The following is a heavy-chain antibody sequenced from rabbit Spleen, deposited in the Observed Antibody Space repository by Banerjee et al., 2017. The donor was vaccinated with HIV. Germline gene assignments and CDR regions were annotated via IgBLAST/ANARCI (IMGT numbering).Heavy chain of an antibody. J-gene: IGHJ4*01. D-gene: IGHD6-1*01. Sequence: QSLEESGGDLVKPGASLTLTCTASGFDFSSSYYKCWVRQAPGKGPEWIACIYNGDGTYYASWAKGRFTISKTSSTTVTLQMTSLTAADTAAYFCARGSYAGYVGYGYDTYFGLWGPGTLVTVS. CDR1: GFDFSSSYY. CDR2: IYNGDGT. V-gene: IGHV1S40*01. CDR3: ARGSYAGYVGYGYDTYFGL.